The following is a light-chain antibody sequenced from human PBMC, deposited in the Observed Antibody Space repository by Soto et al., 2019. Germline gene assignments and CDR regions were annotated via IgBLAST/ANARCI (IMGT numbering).Light chain of an antibody. Sequence: EIVLTQSPGTLSLPPGQRATLSCRASQSISSNFLAWYQQKPGHAPRLLIYATSSRATGIPGRFSGTGSGTYFTLTINRMAPEDSAVDYCQQYRSLITFGQGTRLEIK. CDR3: QQYRSLIT. CDR1: QSISSNF. CDR2: ATS. J-gene: IGKJ5*01. V-gene: IGKV3-20*01.